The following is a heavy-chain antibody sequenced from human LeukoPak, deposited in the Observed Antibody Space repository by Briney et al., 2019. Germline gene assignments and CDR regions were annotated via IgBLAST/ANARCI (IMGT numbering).Heavy chain of an antibody. J-gene: IGHJ4*02. CDR2: IRYDGSNK. CDR3: AKDISYCSSTSCYTRPRYFDY. D-gene: IGHD2-2*02. V-gene: IGHV3-30*02. Sequence: GGSLRLSCAASGFTFSSYGMHWVRQAPGKGLEWVAFIRYDGSNKYYADSVKGRFTISRDNSKNTQYLQMNSLRAEDTAVYYCAKDISYCSSTSCYTRPRYFDYWGQGTLVTVSS. CDR1: GFTFSSYG.